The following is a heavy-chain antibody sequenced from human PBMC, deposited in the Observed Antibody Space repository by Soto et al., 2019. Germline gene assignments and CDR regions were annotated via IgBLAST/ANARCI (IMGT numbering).Heavy chain of an antibody. D-gene: IGHD5-12*01. V-gene: IGHV3-23*01. J-gene: IGHJ4*02. Sequence: EVQLLQSGGGLVQPGGSLRLSCAASGFTFTSYSMTWVRQTPGKGLEWVAAVNPGGYSTYYADSVKGRFTISRDNSNKTLYLQMNSLRAEDTAVYYCAKDLRAGSGYDFDYRDQGTLLTVSS. CDR3: AKDLRAGSGYDFDY. CDR1: GFTFTSYS. CDR2: VNPGGYST.